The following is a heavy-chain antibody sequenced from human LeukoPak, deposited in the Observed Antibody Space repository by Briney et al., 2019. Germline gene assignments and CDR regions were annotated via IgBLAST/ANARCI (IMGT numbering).Heavy chain of an antibody. CDR3: AIIVATIGPFDY. Sequence: SVKVSCKASGGTFSSYAISWVRQAPGQGLEWMGGIIPIFGTANYAQKFQGRVTMTRDTSISTAYMELSRLRSDDTAVYYCAIIVATIGPFDYWGQGTLVTVSS. V-gene: IGHV1-69*05. CDR1: GGTFSSYA. CDR2: IIPIFGTA. J-gene: IGHJ4*02. D-gene: IGHD5-12*01.